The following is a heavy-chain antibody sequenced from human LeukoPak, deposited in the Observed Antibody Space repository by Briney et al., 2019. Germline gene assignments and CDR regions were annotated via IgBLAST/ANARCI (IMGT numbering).Heavy chain of an antibody. V-gene: IGHV3-21*01. CDR3: AREKRGYSYGSYYFDY. J-gene: IGHJ4*02. CDR1: KFTFGAYS. Sequence: SGGSLRLSCAASKFTFGAYSMNWVRQAPGKGLEWVSSISHSGTPTYYADSVRGRFTISRDNAKNSLYLQMNTLRAEDTAVYYCAREKRGYSYGSYYFDYWGQGTLVTVSS. CDR2: ISHSGTPT. D-gene: IGHD5-18*01.